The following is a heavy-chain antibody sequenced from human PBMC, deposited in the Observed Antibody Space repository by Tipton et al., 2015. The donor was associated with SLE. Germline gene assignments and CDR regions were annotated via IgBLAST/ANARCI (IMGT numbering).Heavy chain of an antibody. CDR3: AREDWGSAGAFDI. V-gene: IGHV1-8*03. J-gene: IGHJ3*02. CDR2: MNPNSGNT. Sequence: QLVQSGAEVKKPGASVKVSCKASGYTFTTYDINWVRQATGQGLEWMGWMNPNSGNTGYAQKFQGRVTITRDTSISTAYMELSRLRSDDTAVYYCAREDWGSAGAFDIWGQGTMVTVSS. D-gene: IGHD7-27*01. CDR1: GYTFTTYD.